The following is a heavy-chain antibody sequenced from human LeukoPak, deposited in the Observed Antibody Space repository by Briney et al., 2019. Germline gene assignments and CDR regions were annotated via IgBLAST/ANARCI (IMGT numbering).Heavy chain of an antibody. CDR1: GYTFTSYW. D-gene: IGHD6-13*01. CDR3: AKVSGYSIDY. CDR2: IYPVNSDT. Sequence: GESLKISCKGSGYTFTSYWIAWLRQMPGKGLEWMGIIYPVNSDTRYSPSFRGQVTMSVDKSISTAYVQWSGLRASDTAMYYCAKVSGYSIDYWGLGTLVTVSS. V-gene: IGHV5-51*01. J-gene: IGHJ4*02.